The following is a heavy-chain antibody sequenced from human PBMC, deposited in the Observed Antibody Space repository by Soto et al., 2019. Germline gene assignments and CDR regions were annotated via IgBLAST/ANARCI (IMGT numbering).Heavy chain of an antibody. Sequence: EVQLLESGGGLVQPGGSLRLSCAASGFTFSTYAMGWIRQAPGKGLEWVSGISGSDDYTYYADSVKGRFTISRDNSRTTLYLQMNRLRAEDTAVYYCAKDREGGYDDFDYWGQGTLVTVSS. V-gene: IGHV3-23*01. CDR3: AKDREGGYDDFDY. J-gene: IGHJ4*02. D-gene: IGHD5-12*01. CDR2: ISGSDDYT. CDR1: GFTFSTYA.